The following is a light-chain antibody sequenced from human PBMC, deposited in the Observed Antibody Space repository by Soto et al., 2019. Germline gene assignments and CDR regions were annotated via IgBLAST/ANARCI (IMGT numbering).Light chain of an antibody. CDR1: QDISNY. Sequence: DIQMTQSPSSLSASVGDRVTIACQASQDISNYLNWYQQKPGKAPKLLIYDASNLETGVPSRFTGSGSGTDFAFTISTLQPEDIATYYFQQYGDLPFPFGPGTKVDLK. V-gene: IGKV1-33*01. CDR3: QQYGDLPFP. J-gene: IGKJ3*01. CDR2: DAS.